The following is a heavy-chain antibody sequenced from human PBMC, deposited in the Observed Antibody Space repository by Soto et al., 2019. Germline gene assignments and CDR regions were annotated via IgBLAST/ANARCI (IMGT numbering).Heavy chain of an antibody. D-gene: IGHD3-16*01. Sequence: QVQLVQSGAEVKKPGASVKVSCKASGYTFSNYGISWVRQAPGEGLEWMGWISDYNGNTNYAHKFQGRVTMTTDTSTSTAYMELRSLRSDDTAVYYCARVPHYVYFYYGLYVWGQGTTVTVSS. CDR2: ISDYNGNT. V-gene: IGHV1-18*01. CDR3: ARVPHYVYFYYGLYV. CDR1: GYTFSNYG. J-gene: IGHJ6*02.